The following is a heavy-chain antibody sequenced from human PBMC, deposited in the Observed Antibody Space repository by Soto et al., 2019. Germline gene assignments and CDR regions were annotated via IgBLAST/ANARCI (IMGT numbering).Heavy chain of an antibody. CDR1: GYSFTSYS. J-gene: IGHJ6*02. D-gene: IGHD3-10*01. V-gene: IGHV5-51*01. CDR2: IYPGDSDT. CDR3: AGGGVRGVITRTRDYYGMDV. Sequence: GESLKISCKGSGYSFTSYSIGWVRQMPGKGLECMGIIYPGDSDTRYSPSFQGQVTISADKSISTAYLQWSSLKASDTAMYYCAGGGVRGVITRTRDYYGMDVWGQGTTVTVSS.